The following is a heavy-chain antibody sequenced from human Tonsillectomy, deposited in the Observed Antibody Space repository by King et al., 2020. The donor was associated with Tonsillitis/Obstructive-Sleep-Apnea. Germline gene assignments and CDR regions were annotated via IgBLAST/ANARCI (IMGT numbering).Heavy chain of an antibody. CDR2: VYYSGST. CDR3: ARVTCSSTSCPRKDAFDI. D-gene: IGHD2-2*01. J-gene: IGHJ3*02. CDR1: GGSISSYY. V-gene: IGHV4-59*01. Sequence: VQLQESGPGLVKPSETLSLTCTVSGGSISSYYWSWIRQPPGKGLEWIGYVYYSGSTNYNPSLKSRVTISVDTSKNQFSLMLSSVTAADTAVYYCARVTCSSTSCPRKDAFDIWGQGTMVTVSS.